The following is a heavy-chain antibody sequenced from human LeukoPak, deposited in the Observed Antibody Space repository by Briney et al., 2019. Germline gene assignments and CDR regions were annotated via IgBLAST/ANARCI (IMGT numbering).Heavy chain of an antibody. CDR1: GFTFDNYA. CDR3: AKETGSGSPYFDY. Sequence: GGSLRLSCAAFGFTFDNYAMHWVRQAPVKGLEWVADISWNGGSIGYADSVQGRFTISRDNAKNSLYLQMNSLRAEDTALYYCAKETGSGSPYFDYWGQGTLVTVSS. J-gene: IGHJ4*02. CDR2: ISWNGGSI. V-gene: IGHV3-9*01. D-gene: IGHD6-19*01.